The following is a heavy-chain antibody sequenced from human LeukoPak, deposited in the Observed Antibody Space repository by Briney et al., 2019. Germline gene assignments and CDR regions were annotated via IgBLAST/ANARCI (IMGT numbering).Heavy chain of an antibody. Sequence: GGSLRLSCAASGFTFSSYAMSWVHQAPGKGLEWVSAISGSGGSTYYADSVKGRFTISRDNSKNTLYLQMNSLRAEDTAVYYCAKTRERYNWNYVKDYWGQGTLVTVSS. CDR1: GFTFSSYA. V-gene: IGHV3-23*01. CDR2: ISGSGGST. D-gene: IGHD1-7*01. CDR3: AKTRERYNWNYVKDY. J-gene: IGHJ4*02.